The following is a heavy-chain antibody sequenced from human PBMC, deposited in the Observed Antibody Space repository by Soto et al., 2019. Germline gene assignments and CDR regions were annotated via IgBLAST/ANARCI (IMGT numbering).Heavy chain of an antibody. J-gene: IGHJ5*02. CDR3: ARHGSIVVVPDDTKFDP. D-gene: IGHD2-2*01. CDR1: GGSISSSSYY. CDR2: IYYSGST. V-gene: IGHV4-39*01. Sequence: QLQLQESGPGLVKPSETLSLTCTVSGGSISSSSYYWGWIRQPPGKGLEWIGSIYYSGSTYYNPSLKSRVTISVDTSKNQFSLKLSSVTAADTAVYYCARHGSIVVVPDDTKFDPWGQGTLVTVSS.